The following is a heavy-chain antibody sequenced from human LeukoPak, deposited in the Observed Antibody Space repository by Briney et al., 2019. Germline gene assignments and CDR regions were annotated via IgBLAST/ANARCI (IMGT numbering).Heavy chain of an antibody. CDR3: AKGTQLWLGYYMDV. D-gene: IGHD5-18*01. Sequence: GGSLRLSCAASGFTFSSYWMSWVRQAPGKGLEWVAVISYDGSNKYYADSVKGRFTISRDNSKNSLYLQMNSLRAEDTALYYCAKGTQLWLGYYMDVWGKGTTVTVSS. V-gene: IGHV3-30*18. J-gene: IGHJ6*03. CDR2: ISYDGSNK. CDR1: GFTFSSYW.